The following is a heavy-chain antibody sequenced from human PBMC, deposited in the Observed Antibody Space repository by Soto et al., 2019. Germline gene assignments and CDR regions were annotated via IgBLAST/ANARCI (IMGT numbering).Heavy chain of an antibody. D-gene: IGHD2-8*01. Sequence: QVRLQESGPGLVRPSQTLSLTCTVSGDSLSSGGYYCSWIRQLPGKGLEWIGFIYYSGSTFYNPSLMSRVTMSADASKNQISLKLSSVTAADTAVYYCAKTKTPHVRNGMDVWGQGTTVTVYS. J-gene: IGHJ6*02. CDR3: AKTKTPHVRNGMDV. V-gene: IGHV4-31*04. CDR1: GDSLSSGGYY. CDR2: IYYSGST.